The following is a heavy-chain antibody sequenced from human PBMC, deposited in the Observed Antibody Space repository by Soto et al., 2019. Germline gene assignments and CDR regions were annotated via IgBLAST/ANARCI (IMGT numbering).Heavy chain of an antibody. Sequence: EVQLLESGGGLVQPGGSLRLSCAASGFTFSSYTMSWVSQGPGKGLEWVSGISSSGGSTVYEDSVKGRFTICRDNFKNTLYLQMNSLRAEDTAVYYCAKGWGDYCGQGTPVTVSS. CDR2: ISSSGGST. CDR3: AKGWGDY. D-gene: IGHD7-27*01. CDR1: GFTFSSYT. V-gene: IGHV3-23*01. J-gene: IGHJ4*02.